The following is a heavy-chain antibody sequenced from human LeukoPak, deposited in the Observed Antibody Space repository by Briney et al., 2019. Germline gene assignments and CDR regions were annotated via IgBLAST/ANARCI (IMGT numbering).Heavy chain of an antibody. D-gene: IGHD4-23*01. J-gene: IGHJ6*02. Sequence: SETLSLTCAVYGGSFSGYYWSWIRQSPGKGLEWIGELNPSGSTDYNPSLKSRVTISVDTSKNQFSVKLTSVTAADTAVYYCARGASQNGGSVNYYFGMDVWGQGTTVTVSS. CDR1: GGSFSGYY. V-gene: IGHV4-34*01. CDR3: ARGASQNGGSVNYYFGMDV. CDR2: LNPSGST.